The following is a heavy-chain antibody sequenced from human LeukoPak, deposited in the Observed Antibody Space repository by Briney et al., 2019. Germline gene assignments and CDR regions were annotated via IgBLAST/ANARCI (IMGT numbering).Heavy chain of an antibody. CDR2: ISGSGGST. CDR3: AKDISETVGASDY. J-gene: IGHJ4*02. D-gene: IGHD1-26*01. CDR1: GFTFSSYA. V-gene: IGHV3-23*01. Sequence: GGSLRLSCAASGFTFSSYAMSWVRQAPGKGLEWVSAISGSGGSTYYADSVKGRFIISRDNSKNTLYLEMNSLRADDTAVYYCAKDISETVGASDYWGQGTLVTVSS.